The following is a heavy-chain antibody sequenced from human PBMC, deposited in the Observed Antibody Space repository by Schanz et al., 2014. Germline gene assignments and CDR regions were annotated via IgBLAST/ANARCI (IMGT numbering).Heavy chain of an antibody. V-gene: IGHV3-33*06. D-gene: IGHD4-17*01. CDR2: IWFDGNNK. Sequence: QVQLVESGGGVVQPGRSLRLSCAASGFTFSAYGMHWVRQAPGKGLEWVAVIWFDGNNKFYADSVKGRFTISRDNSKNTLYLQMSSLRAEDTAVYYCAKDRGGDYEVSYYYGMDVWAKGPRSPSP. J-gene: IGHJ6*02. CDR3: AKDRGGDYEVSYYYGMDV. CDR1: GFTFSAYG.